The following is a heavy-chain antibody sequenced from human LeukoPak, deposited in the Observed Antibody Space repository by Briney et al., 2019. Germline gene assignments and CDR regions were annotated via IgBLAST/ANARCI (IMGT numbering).Heavy chain of an antibody. Sequence: SETLSLTCTVSGGSISDSNYYWGWIRQPPGRGLEWIGNIYYRGNTFYSPSLKSRVTVSVDTSKNQFSLKLNSVTAADTAIYYCARQSTIAAAKIDTWGQGSLVTVSS. CDR2: IYYRGNT. CDR1: GGSISDSNYY. J-gene: IGHJ5*02. D-gene: IGHD6-25*01. CDR3: ARQSTIAAAKIDT. V-gene: IGHV4-39*01.